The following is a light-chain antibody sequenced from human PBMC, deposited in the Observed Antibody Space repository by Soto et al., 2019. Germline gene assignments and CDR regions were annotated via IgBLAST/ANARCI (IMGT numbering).Light chain of an antibody. CDR1: QSISRY. Sequence: DIQMTQSPSSMSTSVEDRVTITCRASQSISRYLNWYQQKPGKAPNLLIYVASSLQSEVPSRFSGSGSGTDFTLTITSLQPEDFATYYCQQSYGTPITFGQGTRLEIK. CDR2: VAS. V-gene: IGKV1-39*01. CDR3: QQSYGTPIT. J-gene: IGKJ5*01.